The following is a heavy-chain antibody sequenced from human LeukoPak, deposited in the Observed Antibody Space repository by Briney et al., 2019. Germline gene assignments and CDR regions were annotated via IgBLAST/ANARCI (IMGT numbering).Heavy chain of an antibody. V-gene: IGHV3-23*01. Sequence: SGGSLRLSCAASGFTVSSYSMNWVRQAPGKGLEWVSAISSSGGSTYYTDSVKGRFTISRDNSKNTLYLQMNSLRAEDTAVYYCAKDAQGGYDSSGYPDYFDYWGQGTLATVSS. J-gene: IGHJ4*02. CDR1: GFTVSSYS. D-gene: IGHD3-22*01. CDR3: AKDAQGGYDSSGYPDYFDY. CDR2: ISSSGGST.